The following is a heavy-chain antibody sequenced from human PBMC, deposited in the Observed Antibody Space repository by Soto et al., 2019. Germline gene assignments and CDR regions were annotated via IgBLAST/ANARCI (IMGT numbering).Heavy chain of an antibody. CDR3: VQGRYPTMATPLDH. Sequence: EVQLVESGGGLVQPGRSLRLSCAASGFTFDNCGMHWVRQAPGKGLEWVAGISWDSSTIGYADSVKGRFIISRDDANNSLYLQMDSLRGEDTALYYCVQGRYPTMATPLDHWGQGTQVIVSS. D-gene: IGHD2-15*01. CDR2: ISWDSSTI. J-gene: IGHJ4*02. CDR1: GFTFDNCG. V-gene: IGHV3-9*01.